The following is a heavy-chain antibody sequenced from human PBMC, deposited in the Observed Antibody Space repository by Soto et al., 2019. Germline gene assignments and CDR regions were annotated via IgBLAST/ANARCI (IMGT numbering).Heavy chain of an antibody. CDR3: ARDPLGYYASGSPKCARDA. Sequence: PSETLSLTCAVYGGSFSGYYWSWIRQPPGKGLEWIGEINHSGSTNYNPSLKSRVTTSLDTSKNQLSLKMSSVTAADTVVYYCARDPLGYYASGSPKCARDAWGHGTTVTVS. J-gene: IGHJ6*02. CDR2: INHSGST. D-gene: IGHD3-10*01. V-gene: IGHV4-34*01. CDR1: GGSFSGYY.